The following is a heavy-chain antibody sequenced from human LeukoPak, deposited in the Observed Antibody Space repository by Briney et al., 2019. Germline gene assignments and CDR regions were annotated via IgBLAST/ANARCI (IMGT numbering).Heavy chain of an antibody. D-gene: IGHD1-26*01. V-gene: IGHV1-2*02. CDR1: GYTFTGYY. Sequence: ASVKVSCKASGYTFTGYYMHWVRQAPGQGLEWMGWINPNSGGTNYPQKFQGRVTMTRDTSISTAYMELSRLRSDDTAVYYCARAWEWELLSNFDYWGQGTLVTVSS. CDR2: INPNSGGT. J-gene: IGHJ4*02. CDR3: ARAWEWELLSNFDY.